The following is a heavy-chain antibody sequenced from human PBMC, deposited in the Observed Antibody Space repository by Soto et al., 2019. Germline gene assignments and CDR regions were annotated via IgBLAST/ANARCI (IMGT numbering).Heavy chain of an antibody. CDR3: ARINGRSYRLAWAHFDY. CDR2: MNPNSGNT. V-gene: IGHV1-8*01. D-gene: IGHD3-16*02. Sequence: ASVKVSCKASGYTFTSYDINWVRQATGQGLEWMGWMNPNSGNTGYAQKFQGRVTMTRNTSISTAYMELSSLRAEDTAVYYCARINGRSYRLAWAHFDYWGQGTLVTVSS. J-gene: IGHJ4*02. CDR1: GYTFTSYD.